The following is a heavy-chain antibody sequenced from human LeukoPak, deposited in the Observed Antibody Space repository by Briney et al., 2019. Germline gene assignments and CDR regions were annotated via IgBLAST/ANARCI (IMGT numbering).Heavy chain of an antibody. J-gene: IGHJ4*02. CDR3: AKGGSMVATIDY. Sequence: ASVKVSCKASGYTFTNYYINWVRQAPGQGLEWVGWISAYNGKTNYAQRFQGRVTMTIDTSTTTAYMDLWSLTSDDTAMYYRAKGGSMVATIDYWGQGTLVTVSS. CDR2: ISAYNGKT. D-gene: IGHD2-15*01. CDR1: GYTFTNYY. V-gene: IGHV1-18*01.